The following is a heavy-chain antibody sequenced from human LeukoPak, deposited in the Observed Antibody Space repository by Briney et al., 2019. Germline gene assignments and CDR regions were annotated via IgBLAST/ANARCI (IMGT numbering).Heavy chain of an antibody. Sequence: PGRSLRLSCAASGFTFSSYGMHWVRQAPGKGLEWVAVMSYNGQITYYADSVKGRFTISRDNSQNMLYLQMNSLRVDGTSVYYCAKVQLERRELLPNFDSWGQGTLVTVSS. V-gene: IGHV3-30*18. CDR3: AKVQLERRELLPNFDS. CDR1: GFTFSSYG. D-gene: IGHD1-1*01. CDR2: MSYNGQIT. J-gene: IGHJ4*02.